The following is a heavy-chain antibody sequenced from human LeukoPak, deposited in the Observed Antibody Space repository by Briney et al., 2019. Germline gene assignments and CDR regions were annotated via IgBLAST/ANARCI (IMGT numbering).Heavy chain of an antibody. V-gene: IGHV3-7*01. CDR1: GFTFSTYG. D-gene: IGHD2-15*01. J-gene: IGHJ4*02. CDR3: ARDVVGALDY. CDR2: IKQDRSQI. Sequence: GGSLRLSFAASGFTFSTYGISWVRQAPGKGLEWVANIKQDRSQIHYADSVKGRFTISRDNAKISLYLQLNSRRAEDTAVYYCARDVVGALDYWGQGTMVTVSS.